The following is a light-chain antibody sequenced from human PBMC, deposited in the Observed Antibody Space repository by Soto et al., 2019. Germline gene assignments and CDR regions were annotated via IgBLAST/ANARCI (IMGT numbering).Light chain of an antibody. CDR2: GTS. CDR1: QSVSSSY. V-gene: IGKV3-20*01. Sequence: EIVLTQSPDTLSLSPGERATLSCRARQSVSSSYLAWYQQTPGQAPRLLIYGTSNRATGIPDGFSGSGSGTDFTLTISRLEPEDFAVYYCQQYGNSRWTFGQGTKVEIK. J-gene: IGKJ1*01. CDR3: QQYGNSRWT.